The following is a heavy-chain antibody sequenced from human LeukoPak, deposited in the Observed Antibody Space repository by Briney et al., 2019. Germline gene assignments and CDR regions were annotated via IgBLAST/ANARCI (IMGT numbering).Heavy chain of an antibody. CDR3: AKDSSKYNRNDAGMDV. V-gene: IGHV3-30*02. J-gene: IGHJ6*02. Sequence: GGSLRLSCAASGFTFSSYGMHWVRQAPGKGLEWVAFIRYDGSNKYYADSVKGRFTISRDNSKNTLYLQMNSLRAEDTAVYYCAKDSSKYNRNDAGMDVWGQGTTVTVSS. CDR1: GFTFSSYG. D-gene: IGHD1-20*01. CDR2: IRYDGSNK.